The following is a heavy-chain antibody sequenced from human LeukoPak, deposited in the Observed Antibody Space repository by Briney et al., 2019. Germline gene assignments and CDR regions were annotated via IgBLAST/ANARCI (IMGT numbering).Heavy chain of an antibody. CDR3: ARVWRYAFDI. CDR2: IYYSGST. D-gene: IGHD3-3*01. V-gene: IGHV4-31*03. Sequence: SQTLSLTCTVSGGSISSGGYYWSWIRQHPGTGLEWIGYIYYSGSTYYNPSLKSRVTISVDTSKNQFSLKLSSVTAADTAVYYCARVWRYAFDIWGQGTMVTVSS. J-gene: IGHJ3*02. CDR1: GGSISSGGYY.